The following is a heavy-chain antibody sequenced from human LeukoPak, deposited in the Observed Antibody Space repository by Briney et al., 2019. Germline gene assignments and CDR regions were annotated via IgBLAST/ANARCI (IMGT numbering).Heavy chain of an antibody. J-gene: IGHJ4*02. CDR2: TNPNNGDT. CDR1: GYTFTGYY. Sequence: ASVKVSCKASGYTFTGYYIHWMRQAPGQGLEWMGWTNPNNGDTNYAQKFQVRVTMTRDTSISTVYMELTRLRSDDTAVYYCARGPSTGDFDYWGQGTLVTVSS. V-gene: IGHV1-2*02. D-gene: IGHD7-27*01. CDR3: ARGPSTGDFDY.